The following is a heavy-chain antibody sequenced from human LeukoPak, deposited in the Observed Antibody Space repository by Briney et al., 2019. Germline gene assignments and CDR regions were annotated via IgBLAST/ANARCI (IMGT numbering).Heavy chain of an antibody. CDR2: IYYRGTT. D-gene: IGHD3-10*01. CDR1: GGSISSGGYY. CDR3: ARRLWSGSSNWFDP. V-gene: IGHV4-31*11. J-gene: IGHJ5*02. Sequence: SETLSLTCAVSGGSISSGGYYWSWIRQPPGKGLEWIGYIYYRGTTYYNPSLKSRVTMSVDTSKNQFSLQLSSVTAADTAVYYCARRLWSGSSNWFDPWGQGTLVTVSS.